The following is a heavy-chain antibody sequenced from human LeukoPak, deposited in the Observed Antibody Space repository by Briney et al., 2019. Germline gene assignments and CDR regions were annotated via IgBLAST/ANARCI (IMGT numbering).Heavy chain of an antibody. CDR3: ARHPYYDILTGLSSAFDI. Sequence: GESLKISCKGSGYSFTSYWSGWVRQMPGKGLEWMEIIYPGDSDTRYSPSFQGQVTISADKSISTAYLQWSSLKASDTAMYHCARHPYYDILTGLSSAFDIWGQRTMVTVSS. J-gene: IGHJ3*02. CDR1: GYSFTSYW. CDR2: IYPGDSDT. D-gene: IGHD3-9*01. V-gene: IGHV5-51*01.